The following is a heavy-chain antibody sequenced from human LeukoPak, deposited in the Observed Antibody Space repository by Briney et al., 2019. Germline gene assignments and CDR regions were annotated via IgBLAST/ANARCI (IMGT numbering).Heavy chain of an antibody. CDR1: GYSFTSYW. Sequence: GESLRISCKGSGYSFTSYWIGWVRQMPGKGLEWMGIIYPGDSDTRYSPSFQGQVTISADKSISTAYLQWSSLKASDTAMYYCARQEYSSPGYYYYGMDVWGQGTTVTVSS. CDR3: ARQEYSSPGYYYYGMDV. CDR2: IYPGDSDT. V-gene: IGHV5-51*01. D-gene: IGHD6-6*01. J-gene: IGHJ6*02.